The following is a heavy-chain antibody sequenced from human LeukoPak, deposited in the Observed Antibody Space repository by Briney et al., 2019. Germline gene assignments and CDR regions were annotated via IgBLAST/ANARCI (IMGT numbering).Heavy chain of an antibody. Sequence: PGGSLRLSCAASGFTFSDYYMSWIRQAPGKGLEWVSYISSSGSTIYYADSVKGRFTISRDNAKNSLYLQMSSLRAEDTAVYYCATKTDWSYFEYWGQGTLVTVSS. CDR2: ISSSGSTI. D-gene: IGHD1-1*01. V-gene: IGHV3-11*01. CDR3: ATKTDWSYFEY. J-gene: IGHJ4*02. CDR1: GFTFSDYY.